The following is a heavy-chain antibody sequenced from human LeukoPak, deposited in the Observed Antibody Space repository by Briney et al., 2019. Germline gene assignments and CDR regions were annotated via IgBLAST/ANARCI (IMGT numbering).Heavy chain of an antibody. CDR1: GYTFTGYY. J-gene: IGHJ4*02. CDR3: ARVVDRITRTPGY. Sequence: ASVKVSCKASGYTFTGYYMHWVRQAPGQGLEWMGWINPNSGGTNYAQKFQGRATMTRDTSISTAYMELSRLRSDDTAVYYCARVVDRITRTPGYWGQGTLVTVSS. CDR2: INPNSGGT. V-gene: IGHV1-2*02. D-gene: IGHD3-10*01.